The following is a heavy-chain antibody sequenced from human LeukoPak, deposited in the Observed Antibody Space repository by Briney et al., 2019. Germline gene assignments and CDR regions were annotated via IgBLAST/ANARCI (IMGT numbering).Heavy chain of an antibody. V-gene: IGHV1-69*13. J-gene: IGHJ6*02. D-gene: IGHD2-15*01. CDR1: GGTFSSYA. CDR3: ASTHDCSGGSCYLGTHYYYYGMDV. Sequence: SVTVSCKASGGTFSSYAISWVRQAPGQGLEWMGGIIPIFGTANYAQKFQGRVTITADESTSTAYMELSSLRSEDTAVYYCASTHDCSGGSCYLGTHYYYYGMDVWGQGTTVIVSS. CDR2: IIPIFGTA.